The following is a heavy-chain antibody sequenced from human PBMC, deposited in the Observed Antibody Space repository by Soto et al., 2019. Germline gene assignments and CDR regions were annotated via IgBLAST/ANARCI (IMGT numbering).Heavy chain of an antibody. J-gene: IGHJ6*03. CDR2: TFSGGIT. CDR1: GLTVSNNS. V-gene: IGHV3-66*01. Sequence: EVQLVESGGGLVQPGGSLRVSCAASGLTVSNNSMNWVRQITGKGLEWVSITFSGGITYYADFVKGRFTVSSNNSKNTLHLQMNSLTAEDTAVYYCARAGVLSSAYMDVWGEGATVTVSS. CDR3: ARAGVLSSAYMDV. D-gene: IGHD6-25*01.